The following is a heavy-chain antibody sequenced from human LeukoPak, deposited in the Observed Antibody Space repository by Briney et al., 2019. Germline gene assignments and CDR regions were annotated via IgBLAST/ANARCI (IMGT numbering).Heavy chain of an antibody. CDR3: ARADFWSGYYNY. J-gene: IGHJ4*02. CDR1: GGSISGYY. D-gene: IGHD3-3*01. V-gene: IGHV4-4*07. Sequence: SETLSLTCTVSGGSISGYYWNWIRQPAGKGLEWIGRVYTSGSSTYNPSLKSRVTISLDKSENQFSLKLSSVTAADTAVYYCARADFWSGYYNYWGQGTLVTVSS. CDR2: VYTSGSS.